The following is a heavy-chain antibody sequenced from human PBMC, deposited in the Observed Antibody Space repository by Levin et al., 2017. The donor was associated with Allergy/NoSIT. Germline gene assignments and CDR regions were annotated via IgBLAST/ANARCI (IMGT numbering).Heavy chain of an antibody. CDR3: TTDPACSSTSCYPYGYMDV. CDR2: IKSKTDGGTT. J-gene: IGHJ6*03. Sequence: PGESLKISCAASGFTFSNAWMSWVRQAPGKGLEWVGRIKSKTDGGTTDYAAPVKGRFTISRDDSKNTLYLQMNSLKTEDTAVYYCTTDPACSSTSCYPYGYMDVWGKGTTVTVSS. CDR1: GFTFSNAW. V-gene: IGHV3-15*01. D-gene: IGHD2-2*01.